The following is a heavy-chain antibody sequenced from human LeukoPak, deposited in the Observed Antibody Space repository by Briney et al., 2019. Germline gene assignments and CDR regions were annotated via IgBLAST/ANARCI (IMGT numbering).Heavy chain of an antibody. J-gene: IGHJ4*02. CDR2: INADSGGT. D-gene: IGHD4-11*01. Sequence: ASVKVSCKASGYSFTGYYMHWVRQAPGQGLEWVGWINADSGGTNYAQNFQGRVTITRDTSISTVYIELSGLRADDTAVYYCARALADYRVPIDSWGQGTLVTVSS. CDR1: GYSFTGYY. V-gene: IGHV1-2*02. CDR3: ARALADYRVPIDS.